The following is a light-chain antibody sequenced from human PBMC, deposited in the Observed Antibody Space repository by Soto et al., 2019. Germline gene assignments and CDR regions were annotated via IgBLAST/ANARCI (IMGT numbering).Light chain of an antibody. Sequence: EIVMTQSPATLSVSPGEIATLYFRASESVSNKLAWYQQKPGQAPRLVIFGASTRATGIPARFSGSGSGTEFTLTISSLQSEDFAVYYCQQYTNWPPWTFGQGTKVDIK. CDR2: GAS. J-gene: IGKJ1*01. CDR1: ESVSNK. CDR3: QQYTNWPPWT. V-gene: IGKV3-15*01.